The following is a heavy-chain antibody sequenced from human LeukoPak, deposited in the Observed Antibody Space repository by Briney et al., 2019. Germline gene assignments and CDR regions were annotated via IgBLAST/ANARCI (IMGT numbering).Heavy chain of an antibody. V-gene: IGHV3-43*02. Sequence: GGSLRLSCAASGFTFADFAVHWVRLAPGKGLEWVSLISGDGRDAYYADSVKGRFTISRDNSKNSLYLQMNGLRTEDTALYYCAKDWARYRIVGLFDYWGQGALVTVSS. CDR1: GFTFADFA. D-gene: IGHD2-21*01. CDR3: AKDWARYRIVGLFDY. CDR2: ISGDGRDA. J-gene: IGHJ4*02.